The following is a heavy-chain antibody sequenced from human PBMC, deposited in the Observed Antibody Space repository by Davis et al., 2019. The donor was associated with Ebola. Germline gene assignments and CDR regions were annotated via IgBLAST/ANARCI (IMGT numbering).Heavy chain of an antibody. CDR1: GFTFSSHS. Sequence: GESLKISCAASGFTFSSHSMNWVRQAPGKGLEWVSSISSSSGYIYYADSVEGRFTISRDNAKNSLYLQMNSLRDEDTAVYYCARGRSWPLDSWGQGTLVTVSS. CDR3: ARGRSWPLDS. CDR2: ISSSSGYI. J-gene: IGHJ4*02. D-gene: IGHD6-13*01. V-gene: IGHV3-21*01.